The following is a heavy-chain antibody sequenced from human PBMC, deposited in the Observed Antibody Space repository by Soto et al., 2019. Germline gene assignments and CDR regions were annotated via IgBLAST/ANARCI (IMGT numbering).Heavy chain of an antibody. CDR1: GYNFLTYG. Sequence: ASVKVSCKTSGYNFLTYGISWLRQAPGRGLEWMGWISTDNTHRNYAQNFQERVTMTTDTSTNTAYMELRSLRSDDTAIYYCARDRPGISVIRAVKTYNYFDPWGQGTLVTVSS. V-gene: IGHV1-18*01. D-gene: IGHD3-10*01. CDR2: ISTDNTHR. CDR3: ARDRPGISVIRAVKTYNYFDP. J-gene: IGHJ5*02.